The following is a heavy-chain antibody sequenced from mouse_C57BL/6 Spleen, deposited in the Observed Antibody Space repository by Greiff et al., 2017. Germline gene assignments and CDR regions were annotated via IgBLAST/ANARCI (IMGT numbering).Heavy chain of an antibody. CDR3: ARGIICYGNYGAMDY. CDR2: IDPSDSYT. CDR1: GYTFTSYW. D-gene: IGHD2-1*01. J-gene: IGHJ4*01. Sequence: QVQLQQPGAELVMPGASVKLSCKASGYTFTSYWMHWVKQRPGQGLEWIGEIDPSDSYTNYNQKFKGKSTLTVDKSSSIAYMQLSSLTSEDSAVYYCARGIICYGNYGAMDYWGQGTSVTVSS. V-gene: IGHV1-69*01.